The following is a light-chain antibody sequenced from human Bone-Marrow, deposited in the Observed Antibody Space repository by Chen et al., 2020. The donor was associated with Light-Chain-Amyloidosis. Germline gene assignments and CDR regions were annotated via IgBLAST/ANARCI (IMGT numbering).Light chain of an antibody. CDR3: QQYNNWPLYT. CDR1: QSVSSS. V-gene: IGKV3-11*01. Sequence: EIVLTQSPGTLSLSPGERATLSCRASQSVSSSLAWYQHKPGQAPMLLIYDASDRATGVPARFSGSGSGTDFTLTISSLQSEDFAVYYCQQYNNWPLYTFGQGTKLEIK. J-gene: IGKJ2*01. CDR2: DAS.